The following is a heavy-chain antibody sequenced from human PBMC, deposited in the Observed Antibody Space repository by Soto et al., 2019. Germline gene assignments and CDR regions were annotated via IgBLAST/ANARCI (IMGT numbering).Heavy chain of an antibody. D-gene: IGHD4-17*01. Sequence: SQTLSLTCSVHGGFIRSTNYYWALIRQPPGKGLEWIGSIFFNGSTDHNPSLQSRVTILVDTSKNKFSLKLSPVTAADTAVYFCARQVGDYYFDYWGPGTLVTVSS. J-gene: IGHJ4*02. CDR3: ARQVGDYYFDY. V-gene: IGHV4-39*01. CDR2: IFFNGST. CDR1: GGFIRSTNYY.